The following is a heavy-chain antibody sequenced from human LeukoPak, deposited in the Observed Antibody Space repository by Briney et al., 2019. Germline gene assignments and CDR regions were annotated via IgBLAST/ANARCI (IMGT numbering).Heavy chain of an antibody. CDR1: GYTFTGYY. Sequence: ASVKVSCKASGYTFTGYYMHWVRQAPGQGLEWMGWINPNSGGTDYAQKFQGRVTMTRDTSISTAYMELSRLRSDDTAVYYCARGYSGYAPHDYWGQGTLVTVSS. V-gene: IGHV1-2*02. J-gene: IGHJ4*02. CDR3: ARGYSGYAPHDY. D-gene: IGHD5-12*01. CDR2: INPNSGGT.